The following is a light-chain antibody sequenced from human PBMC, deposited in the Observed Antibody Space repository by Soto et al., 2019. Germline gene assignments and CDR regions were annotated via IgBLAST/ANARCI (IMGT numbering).Light chain of an antibody. Sequence: QSVLTQPPSVSGSPGQSDAISCTGTSSDVGNYNRVSWYQQPPGTAPKLMIYEVSNRPSGVPDRFSGSKSGNTASLTISGLQAEDEADYYCCSYTTSSTYVFGTGTKVTVL. CDR3: CSYTTSSTYV. CDR2: EVS. CDR1: SSDVGNYNR. J-gene: IGLJ1*01. V-gene: IGLV2-18*02.